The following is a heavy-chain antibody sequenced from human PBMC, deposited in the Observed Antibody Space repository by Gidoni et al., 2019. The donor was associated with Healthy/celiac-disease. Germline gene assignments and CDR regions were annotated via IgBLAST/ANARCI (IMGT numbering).Heavy chain of an antibody. CDR1: GFTFSSYW. CDR2: IKQDGSEK. D-gene: IGHD2-2*01. CDR3: ARETYIVVVPAAMEYYYYYYYMDV. Sequence: EVQLVESGGGLVQPGGSLRLSCAASGFTFSSYWMSWVRQAPGKGLEWVANIKQDGSEKYYVDSVKGRFTISRDNAKNSLYLQMNSLRAEDTAVYYCARETYIVVVPAAMEYYYYYYYMDVWGKGTTVTVSS. V-gene: IGHV3-7*01. J-gene: IGHJ6*03.